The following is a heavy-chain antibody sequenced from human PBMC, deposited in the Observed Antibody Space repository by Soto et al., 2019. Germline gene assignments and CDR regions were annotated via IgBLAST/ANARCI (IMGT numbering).Heavy chain of an antibody. CDR3: AHQGDILWFGGFDY. J-gene: IGHJ4*02. D-gene: IGHD3-10*01. Sequence: QITLKESGPTLVKPTQTLTLTCTFSGFSLSTSGVGVGWIRQPPGKALEWLALIYWDDDKRYSPSLKSRLTITQDTSKNQVVLTMTNMDPVDTATYYCAHQGDILWFGGFDYWGQGTLVTVSS. CDR2: IYWDDDK. CDR1: GFSLSTSGVG. V-gene: IGHV2-5*02.